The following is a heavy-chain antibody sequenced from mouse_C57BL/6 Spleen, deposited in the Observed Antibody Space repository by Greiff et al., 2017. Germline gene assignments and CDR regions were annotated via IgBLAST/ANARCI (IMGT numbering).Heavy chain of an antibody. Sequence: QVQLQQPGAELVKPGASVKLSCKASGYTFTSYWMQWVKQRPGQGLEWIGEIDPSDSYTNYNQKFKGKATLTVDTSSSTAYMQLSSLTSEDSAVYYCARGGGLRDFDYWGQGTTLTVSS. CDR2: IDPSDSYT. CDR1: GYTFTSYW. J-gene: IGHJ2*01. D-gene: IGHD2-4*01. CDR3: ARGGGLRDFDY. V-gene: IGHV1-50*01.